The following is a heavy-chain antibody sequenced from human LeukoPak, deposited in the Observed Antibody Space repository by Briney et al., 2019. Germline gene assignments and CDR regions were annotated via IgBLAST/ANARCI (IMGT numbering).Heavy chain of an antibody. D-gene: IGHD2-2*01. CDR1: GFTFSGSA. Sequence: GGSLRLSCAASGFTFSGSAMHWVRQASGKGLEWVCRIRSKANSYATAYAASVKGRFTISRDDSKNTAYLQMNSLKTEDTAVYYCTSPNCSSTSCYSLAFDIWGQGTMVTVSS. J-gene: IGHJ3*02. CDR2: IRSKANSYAT. V-gene: IGHV3-73*01. CDR3: TSPNCSSTSCYSLAFDI.